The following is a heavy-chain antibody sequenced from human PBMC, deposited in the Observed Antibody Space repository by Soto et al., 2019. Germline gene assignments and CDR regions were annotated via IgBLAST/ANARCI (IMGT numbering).Heavy chain of an antibody. CDR2: ISKSGDNT. Sequence: EVQLLESGGGLVQPGGSLRLSCAASGFTFSSYAMSWVRQAPGKGLEWVSTISKSGDNTYYADSVKGRFTISRDDSKNTLYLQMNSLRADDTAVYYCARGAWCASWGQGTLVTVSS. CDR1: GFTFSSYA. D-gene: IGHD6-19*01. CDR3: ARGAWCAS. J-gene: IGHJ4*02. V-gene: IGHV3-23*01.